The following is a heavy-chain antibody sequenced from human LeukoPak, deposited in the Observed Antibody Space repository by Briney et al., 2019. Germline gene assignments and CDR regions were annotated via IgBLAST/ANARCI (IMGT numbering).Heavy chain of an antibody. D-gene: IGHD6-13*01. V-gene: IGHV4-59*01. Sequence: PSETLSLTCTVSGGSISSYYWSWIRQPPGKGLEWIGYIYYSGSTNYNPSLKSRVTISVDTSKNQFSLKLSPVTAADTAVYYCARTARQRSWWVGVDYWGQGTLVTVSS. J-gene: IGHJ4*02. CDR1: GGSISSYY. CDR3: ARTARQRSWWVGVDY. CDR2: IYYSGST.